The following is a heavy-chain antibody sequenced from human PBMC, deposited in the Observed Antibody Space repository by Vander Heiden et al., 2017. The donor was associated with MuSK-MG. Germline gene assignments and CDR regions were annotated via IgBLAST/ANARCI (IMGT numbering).Heavy chain of an antibody. CDR3: AREYYDFWSGYYPWYYYYMDV. CDR1: GYTFTSYG. D-gene: IGHD3-3*01. CDR2: ISAYNGDT. V-gene: IGHV1-18*01. J-gene: IGHJ6*03. Sequence: QVQLVQSGAEVKKPGASVKVSCKASGYTFTSYGISWVRQAPGQGLEWMGWISAYNGDTNYAQKLQGRVTMTTDTSTSTAYMELRSLRSDDTAVYYCAREYYDFWSGYYPWYYYYMDVWGKGTTVTVSS.